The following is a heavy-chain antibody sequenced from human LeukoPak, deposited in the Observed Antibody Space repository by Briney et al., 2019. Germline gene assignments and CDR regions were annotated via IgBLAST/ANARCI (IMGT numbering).Heavy chain of an antibody. CDR3: VTGIVVVTARAFDY. J-gene: IGHJ4*02. V-gene: IGHV3-64D*06. Sequence: PGGSLRLSCSASGFTFSSYAMHWVRQAPGKGLEYVSAISSNGGSTYYADSVKGRFTISRDNSKNTLYLQMSSPRPEDTAVYYCVTGIVVVTARAFDYWGQGTLVTVSS. CDR1: GFTFSSYA. CDR2: ISSNGGST. D-gene: IGHD2-21*02.